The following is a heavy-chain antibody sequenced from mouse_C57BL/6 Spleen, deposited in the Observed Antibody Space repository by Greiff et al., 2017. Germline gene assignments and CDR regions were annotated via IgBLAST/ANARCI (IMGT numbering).Heavy chain of an antibody. Sequence: QVQLQQPGAELVKPGASVKLSCKASGYTFTSYWMHWVKQRPGQGLEWIGMIHPNRGSTNYNEKFKSKATLNVDKSSSTAYMQLSSLTSEDSAVYYCARYYYGSSHWYFDVWGTGTTVTVSS. V-gene: IGHV1-64*01. CDR2: IHPNRGST. J-gene: IGHJ1*03. D-gene: IGHD1-1*01. CDR1: GYTFTSYW. CDR3: ARYYYGSSHWYFDV.